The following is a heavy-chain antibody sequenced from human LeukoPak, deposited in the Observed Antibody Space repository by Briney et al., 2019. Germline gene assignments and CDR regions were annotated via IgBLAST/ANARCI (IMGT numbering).Heavy chain of an antibody. CDR2: ITSSGSTI. CDR1: GFTFRSYS. Sequence: GGSLRLSCAASGFTFRSYSMNWVRQAPGKGLGWASYITSSGSTIYYADSVKGRFTISRDNAKKSLYLQMNSLRAEDTAVYYCARDNGYCSRTSCYGVDPWGQGTLVTVSS. J-gene: IGHJ5*02. V-gene: IGHV3-48*04. CDR3: ARDNGYCSRTSCYGVDP. D-gene: IGHD2-2*01.